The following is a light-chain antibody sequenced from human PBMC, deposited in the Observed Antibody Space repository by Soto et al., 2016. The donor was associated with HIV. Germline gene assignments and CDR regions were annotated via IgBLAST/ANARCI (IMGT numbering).Light chain of an antibody. CDR3: RVWDSSTNHVV. J-gene: IGLJ2*01. V-gene: IGLV3-21*03. CDR2: DDS. CDR1: NIGSKS. Sequence: SYELTQSPSVSVAPGKTARIACGGNNIGSKSVHWYQQKPGQAPVLVVYDDSDRPSGIPERFSGSNSGNSATLTISRVEARDEADYFCRVWDSSTNHVVFGGGTKLTVL.